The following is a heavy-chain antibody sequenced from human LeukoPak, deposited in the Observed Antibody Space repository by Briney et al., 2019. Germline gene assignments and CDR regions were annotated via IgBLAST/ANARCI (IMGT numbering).Heavy chain of an antibody. J-gene: IGHJ3*02. CDR3: ASIYCGGDCYEGAFDI. Sequence: ASVKCSCKASGYTFTGYYMHWVREAPGQGLEWMGWINPNSGGTNYAQQFQGRVTMTRDTSISTAYMELSRLRSDDTAVYYCASIYCGGDCYEGAFDIWGQGTMATVSS. D-gene: IGHD2-21*02. V-gene: IGHV1-2*02. CDR2: INPNSGGT. CDR1: GYTFTGYY.